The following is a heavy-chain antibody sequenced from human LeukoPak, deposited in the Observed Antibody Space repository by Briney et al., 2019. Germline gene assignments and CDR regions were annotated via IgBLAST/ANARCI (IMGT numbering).Heavy chain of an antibody. CDR1: GGSFGGYC. J-gene: IGHJ5*02. V-gene: IGHV4-34*01. D-gene: IGHD2-15*01. CDR3: ASDDIVVVVAEFDP. CDR2: INHSGST. Sequence: SETLSLTCAVYGGSFGGYCWGWIRQPPGKGLGWSVEINHSGSTNYNPSLKSRVTISVDTSKNQFSLKLSSVTAADTAVYYCASDDIVVVVAEFDPRGQGTLVTVSS.